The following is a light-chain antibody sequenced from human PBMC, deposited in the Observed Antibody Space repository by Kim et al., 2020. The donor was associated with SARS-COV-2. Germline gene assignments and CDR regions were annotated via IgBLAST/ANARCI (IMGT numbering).Light chain of an antibody. Sequence: SYELTQPPSVSVSPGQTASITCTGDRLGDKFACWYQQKPGQSPVLVIYQHTKRPSGIPARFSGSNSGNTATLTISGTQAMDEADYYCQAWDSSTVVFGGGTQLTVL. CDR2: QHT. CDR3: QAWDSSTVV. V-gene: IGLV3-1*01. CDR1: RLGDKF. J-gene: IGLJ2*01.